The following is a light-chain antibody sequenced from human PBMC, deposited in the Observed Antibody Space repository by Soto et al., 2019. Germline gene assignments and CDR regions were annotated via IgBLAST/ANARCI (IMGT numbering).Light chain of an antibody. V-gene: IGLV2-14*01. J-gene: IGLJ2*01. CDR1: SSAVGGYNY. CDR3: SSYTTSGSLV. CDR2: DVS. Sequence: QSALTQPDSVSGSPGQSITISCTGTSSAVGGYNYVSWYQQHPGKAPKLMNYDVSNRPSGVSNRFSGSKSGNTASLTISGLQAEDEADYYCSSYTTSGSLVFGGGTKLTVL.